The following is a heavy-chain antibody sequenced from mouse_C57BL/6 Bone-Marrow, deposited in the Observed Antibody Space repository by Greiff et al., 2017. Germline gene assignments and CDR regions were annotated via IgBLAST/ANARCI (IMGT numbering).Heavy chain of an antibody. CDR1: GYTFTSYG. D-gene: IGHD2-4*01. CDR2: IYPRSGNT. J-gene: IGHJ3*01. V-gene: IGHV1-81*01. Sequence: VQLQQSGAELARPGASVKLSCKASGYTFTSYGISWVKQRTGQGLEWIGEIYPRSGNTYYNEKFKGKATLTADKSSSTAYMELRSLTSADSAVYFCARRAYDYDPPWFAYWGQGTLVTVSA. CDR3: ARRAYDYDPPWFAY.